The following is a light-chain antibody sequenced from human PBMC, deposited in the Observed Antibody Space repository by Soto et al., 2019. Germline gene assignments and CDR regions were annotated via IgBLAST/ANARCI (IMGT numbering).Light chain of an antibody. V-gene: IGKV1-5*03. Sequence: DIQMTQSPSTLSASVGDRITITCRASQTISTLLAWYQQSPGKDPNLLLYKASSLDSGVPSRFSGSGSGTDFTLTISSLQTDDFATDFCQQYSTYPWTFGQGTKV. CDR1: QTISTL. CDR2: KAS. CDR3: QQYSTYPWT. J-gene: IGKJ1*01.